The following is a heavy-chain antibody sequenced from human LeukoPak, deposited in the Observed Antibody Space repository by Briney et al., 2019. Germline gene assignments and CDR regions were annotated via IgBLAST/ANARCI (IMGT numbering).Heavy chain of an antibody. CDR2: IIPIFGTA. J-gene: IGHJ5*02. D-gene: IGHD6-19*01. CDR3: ARELGIAVAGRKKNWFDP. CDR1: GGTFSSYA. Sequence: ASVKVSCKASGGTFSSYAISWVRQAPGQGLEWMGGIIPIFGTANYAQKFQGRVTITADESTSTAYMELSSLRSEDTAVYYCARELGIAVAGRKKNWFDPWGQGTLATVSS. V-gene: IGHV1-69*13.